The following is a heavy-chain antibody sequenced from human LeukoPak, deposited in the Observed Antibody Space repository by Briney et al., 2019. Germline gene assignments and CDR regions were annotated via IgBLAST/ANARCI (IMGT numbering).Heavy chain of an antibody. J-gene: IGHJ5*02. V-gene: IGHV3-74*01. Sequence: GGSLRLSCAASVFSFSRYWIHWVRQAPGKGLEWVSRINPDGSTTTYADSVKGRFTISRDNAENTVYLQMNSLRAEDTAVYYCARVLSGSWDWFDPWGQGTLVTVSS. CDR1: VFSFSRYW. D-gene: IGHD3-22*01. CDR3: ARVLSGSWDWFDP. CDR2: INPDGSTT.